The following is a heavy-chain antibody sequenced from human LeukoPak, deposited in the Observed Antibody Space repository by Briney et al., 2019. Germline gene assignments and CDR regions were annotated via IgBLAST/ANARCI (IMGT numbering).Heavy chain of an antibody. Sequence: GGSLRLSCAASGFTLSDYHMNWVRQAPGKGLEWLSSITTISHYIYYAGAVRGRFTISRDNAKNPLYLQMNSLRGEDTAVYYWARRGGPGTYHQLRYNWFDPWGQGTLVTVSS. D-gene: IGHD3-10*01. CDR2: ITTISHYI. CDR1: GFTLSDYH. V-gene: IGHV3-21*01. CDR3: ARRGGPGTYHQLRYNWFDP. J-gene: IGHJ5*02.